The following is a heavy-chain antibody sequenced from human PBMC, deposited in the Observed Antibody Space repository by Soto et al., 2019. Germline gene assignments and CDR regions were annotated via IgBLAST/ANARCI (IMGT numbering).Heavy chain of an antibody. CDR2: ISYDGSDK. J-gene: IGHJ3*02. Sequence: QVQLVESGGGVVQPGRSLRLSCAASGFTFSNYAHHWVRQAPGKGLEWVAFISYDGSDKFYADSVKSRFTISRDNSRTTLYLQMNSLRPEDTALYYCAREDNDFDIWGEETMVTVSS. V-gene: IGHV3-30*04. CDR3: AREDNDFDI. CDR1: GFTFSNYA.